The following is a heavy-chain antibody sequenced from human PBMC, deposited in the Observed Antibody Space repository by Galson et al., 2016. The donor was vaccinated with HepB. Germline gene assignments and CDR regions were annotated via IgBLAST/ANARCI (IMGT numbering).Heavy chain of an antibody. Sequence: SLKLSCAASGFRFSIYAMSWVRQAPGKGLEWVSSISGSDCSTTYADSVKGRFTISRDNSINTLYLQMNSLGAEDTAVYYCARDFLFAHDLWGPGTLVTVSS. CDR1: GFRFSIYA. CDR3: ARDFLFAHDL. CDR2: ISGSDCST. V-gene: IGHV3-23*01. D-gene: IGHD3-3*01. J-gene: IGHJ5*02.